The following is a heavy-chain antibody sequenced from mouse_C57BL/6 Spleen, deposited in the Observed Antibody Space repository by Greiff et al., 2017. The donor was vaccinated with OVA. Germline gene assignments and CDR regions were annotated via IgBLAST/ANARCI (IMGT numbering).Heavy chain of an antibody. V-gene: IGHV3-6*01. CDR1: GYSITSGYY. Sequence: EVQRVESGPGLVKPSQSLSLTCSVTGYSITSGYYWNWIRRFPGNKLEWMGYISYDGGTNYNPSLKNQTSITRDTSKNPFFLKLNSVTTEDTATYYCARWDYGGGFAYWGQGTLVTVSA. CDR3: ARWDYGGGFAY. CDR2: ISYDGGT. J-gene: IGHJ3*01. D-gene: IGHD2-4*01.